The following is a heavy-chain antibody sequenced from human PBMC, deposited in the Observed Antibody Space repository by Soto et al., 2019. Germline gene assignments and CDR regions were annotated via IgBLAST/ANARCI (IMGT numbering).Heavy chain of an antibody. Sequence: PSETLSLTCTVSGVSVSSGGFYWSWVRQNPGKGLEWIGHIYYTGSVSYYNPSLKSRLTMSLDKSKNQFSLKLSSVTAADTAVYYCARDYNFSFDPWGQGTLVNVSS. CDR1: GVSVSSGGFY. CDR3: ARDYNFSFDP. V-gene: IGHV4-31*03. CDR2: IYYTGSVS. J-gene: IGHJ5*02. D-gene: IGHD3-10*01.